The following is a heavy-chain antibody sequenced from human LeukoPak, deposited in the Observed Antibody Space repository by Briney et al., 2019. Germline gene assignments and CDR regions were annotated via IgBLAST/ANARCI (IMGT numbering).Heavy chain of an antibody. Sequence: SETLSLTCAVYGGSFSGYYWSWIRQPPGKGLEWIGEINHSVSTNYNPSRKSRVTISVDTSKNHFSLKLSSVNAGDPACFYWPRVYDYDWGSYRFSDVFAISGQPTMVTVPS. V-gene: IGHV4-34*01. CDR1: GGSFSGYY. CDR2: INHSVST. D-gene: IGHD3-16*02. J-gene: IGHJ3*02. CDR3: PRVYDYDWGSYRFSDVFAI.